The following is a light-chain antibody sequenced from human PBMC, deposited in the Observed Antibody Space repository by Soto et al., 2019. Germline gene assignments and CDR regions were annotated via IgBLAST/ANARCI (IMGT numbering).Light chain of an antibody. CDR1: SSDVGGYNY. CDR2: EIN. J-gene: IGLJ2*01. V-gene: IGLV2-8*01. Sequence: QSALTQPPSASGSPGQSVTISCTGTSSDVGGYNYVSWYQQHPGKAPKLMISEINKRPSGVPDRFSGSKSGNTASLTVSGLQAEDEADYYCSSYAGISTHVVFGGGTKLTVL. CDR3: SSYAGISTHVV.